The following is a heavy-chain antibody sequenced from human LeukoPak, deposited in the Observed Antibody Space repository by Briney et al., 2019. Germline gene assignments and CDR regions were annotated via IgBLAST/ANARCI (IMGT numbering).Heavy chain of an antibody. Sequence: SLRLSCAASGFTFDDYAMHWVRQAPGKGLEWVSGISWNSGSIGYADSVKGRFTISRDNSKNTLYLQMNSLRAEDTAVYYCAPSGGYDFWSGYPHFDYWGQGTLVTVSS. CDR3: APSGGYDFWSGYPHFDY. D-gene: IGHD3-3*01. V-gene: IGHV3-9*01. CDR1: GFTFDDYA. CDR2: ISWNSGSI. J-gene: IGHJ4*02.